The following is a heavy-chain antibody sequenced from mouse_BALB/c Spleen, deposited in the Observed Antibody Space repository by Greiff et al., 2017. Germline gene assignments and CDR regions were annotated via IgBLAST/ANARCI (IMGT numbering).Heavy chain of an antibody. V-gene: IGHV2-3*01. CDR2: IWGDGST. CDR1: GFSLTSYG. Sequence: VKLVESGPGLVAPSQSLSITCTVSGFSLTSYGVSWVRQPPGKGLEWLGVIWGDGSTNYHSALISRLSISTDNSKNQVFLKLNSLPTDDTATYYCAKGNRDRGFDYWGQGTTLTVSS. J-gene: IGHJ2*01. D-gene: IGHD4-1*01. CDR3: AKGNRDRGFDY.